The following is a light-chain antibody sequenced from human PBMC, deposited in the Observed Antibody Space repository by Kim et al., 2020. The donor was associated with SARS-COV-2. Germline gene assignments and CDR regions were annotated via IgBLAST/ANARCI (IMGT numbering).Light chain of an antibody. V-gene: IGLV3-1*01. CDR1: KLGDKY. Sequence: YELTQPPSVSVSPGQTASITCSGDKLGDKYTCWYQQKPGQSPVLVIYQDDKRRSGIPERFSGSNSGNTATLTISETQAMDEADSYCQAWDSNTPHVLFG. CDR2: QDD. CDR3: QAWDSNTPHVL. J-gene: IGLJ2*01.